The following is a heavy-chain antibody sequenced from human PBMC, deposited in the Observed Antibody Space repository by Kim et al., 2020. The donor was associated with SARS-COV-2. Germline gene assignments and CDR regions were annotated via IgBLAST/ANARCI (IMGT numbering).Heavy chain of an antibody. V-gene: IGHV3-30*02. J-gene: IGHJ6*02. CDR3: AKELLDSSRNLYYYYYGMDV. Sequence: FTISRDNSKNTLYLQMNSLRAEDTAVYYCAKELLDSSRNLYYYYYGMDVWGQGTTVTVSS. D-gene: IGHD6-13*01.